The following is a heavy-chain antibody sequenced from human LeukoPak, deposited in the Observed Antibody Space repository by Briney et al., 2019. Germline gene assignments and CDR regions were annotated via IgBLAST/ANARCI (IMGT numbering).Heavy chain of an antibody. V-gene: IGHV3-48*04. CDR3: ARDVNWGFDS. Sequence: GGSLRLSCATSGFTFSDYPMNWVRQAPGKGLEWVSNIRGSGPGSSSGTYYADSVKGRFIVSRDNAKNSVYLQMNSLRVEDSAFYYCARDVNWGFDSWGQGALVTVSS. D-gene: IGHD7-27*01. CDR2: IRGSGPGSSSGT. J-gene: IGHJ4*02. CDR1: GFTFSDYP.